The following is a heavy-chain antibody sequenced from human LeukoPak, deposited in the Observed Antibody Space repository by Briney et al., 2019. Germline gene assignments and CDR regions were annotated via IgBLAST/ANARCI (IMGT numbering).Heavy chain of an antibody. J-gene: IGHJ4*02. CDR2: ISSSGAGT. D-gene: IGHD2-21*02. CDR3: ARVTFGFSNY. CDR1: GFAFGGYW. Sequence: LSGGSLRLSCAASGFAFGGYWMSWVRQAPGKGLEWVSSISSSGAGTFYADSVKGRFTISRDNSKNTVDLQMNSLRAEDTAVYSCARVTFGFSNYWGQGTLVTVSS. V-gene: IGHV3-23*01.